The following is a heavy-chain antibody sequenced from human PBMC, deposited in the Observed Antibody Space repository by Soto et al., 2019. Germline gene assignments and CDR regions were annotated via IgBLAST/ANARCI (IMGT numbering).Heavy chain of an antibody. J-gene: IGHJ4*02. V-gene: IGHV3-23*01. CDR1: GFTFSSYA. CDR2: ISGSGGST. Sequence: EVQLLESGGGLVQPGGSLRLSCAASGFTFSSYAMSWVRQAPGKGLEWVSAISGSGGSTYYADSVKGRFTISRDNSKNTLYLQMNSLKAEDTALYYCAKGSRLRLHFDDWGQGTLVTVSS. CDR3: AKGSRLRLHFDD.